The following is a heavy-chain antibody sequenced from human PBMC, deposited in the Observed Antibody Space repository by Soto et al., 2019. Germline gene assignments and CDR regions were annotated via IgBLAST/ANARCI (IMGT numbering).Heavy chain of an antibody. V-gene: IGHV1-24*01. CDR3: ATGLPDYDYVWELDY. Sequence: QVQLVQSGAEVKKPGASVKVSCKVSGYTLTELSMHWVRQAPGKGLEWMGGFDPEDGETIYAQKFQGRVTMIEDTSTDTAYMELSSLRSEDTAVYYCATGLPDYDYVWELDYWGQGTLVTVSS. CDR2: FDPEDGET. CDR1: GYTLTELS. D-gene: IGHD3-16*01. J-gene: IGHJ4*02.